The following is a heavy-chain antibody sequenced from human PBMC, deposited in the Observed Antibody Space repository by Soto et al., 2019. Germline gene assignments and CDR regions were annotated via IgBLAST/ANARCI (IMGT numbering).Heavy chain of an antibody. J-gene: IGHJ6*02. Sequence: SVKVSCKASGGTFSSYAISWVRQAPGQGLEWMGGIIPIFGTANYAQKFQGRVTITADKSTSTAYMELSSLRSEDTAVYYCARHPKPFPQCYYYYYGMDVWGQGTTVTVSS. CDR2: IIPIFGTA. CDR3: ARHPKPFPQCYYYYYGMDV. V-gene: IGHV1-69*06. CDR1: GGTFSSYA.